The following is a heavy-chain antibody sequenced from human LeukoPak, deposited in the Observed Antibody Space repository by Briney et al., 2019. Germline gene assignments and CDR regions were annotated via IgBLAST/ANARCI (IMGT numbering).Heavy chain of an antibody. D-gene: IGHD2-2*01. CDR3: ARDWLDCSSTSCYATVY. Sequence: GGSLRLSCAASGFTFSSYWMSWVRQAPGKGLEWVSVIYSGGSTYYADSVKGRFTISRDNSKNTLYLQMNSLRAEDTAVYYCARDWLDCSSTSCYATVYWGQGTLVTVSS. CDR1: GFTFSSYW. J-gene: IGHJ4*02. CDR2: IYSGGST. V-gene: IGHV3-53*01.